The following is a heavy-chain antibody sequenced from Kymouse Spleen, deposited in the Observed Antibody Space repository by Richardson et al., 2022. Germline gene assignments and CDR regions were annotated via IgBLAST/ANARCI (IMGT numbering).Heavy chain of an antibody. CDR3: AKDIVYSSSSGYYYYYGMDV. CDR1: GFTFDDYA. D-gene: IGHD6-6*01. CDR2: ISWNSGSI. J-gene: IGHJ6*02. V-gene: IGHV3-9*01. Sequence: EVQLVESGGGLVQPGRSLRLSCAASGFTFDDYAMHWVRQAPGKGLEWVSGISWNSGSIGYADSVKGRFTISRDNAKNSLYLQMNSLRAEDTALYYCAKDIVYSSSSGYYYYYGMDVWGQGTTVTVSS.